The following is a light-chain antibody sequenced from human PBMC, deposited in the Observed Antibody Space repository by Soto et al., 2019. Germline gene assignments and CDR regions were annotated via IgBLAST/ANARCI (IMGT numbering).Light chain of an antibody. Sequence: DIVMTQSPDSLAVSLGERATINCKSSQSVLYNSNNKNYLAWYQQKPGQPPKLLIYWASTRESGVPDRFSGRGSGTDFPLTISSLKAEDVAVYYCQQYYSNTSTFGQGTKLEL. CDR3: QQYYSNTST. J-gene: IGKJ2*01. V-gene: IGKV4-1*01. CDR1: QSVLYNSNNKNY. CDR2: WAS.